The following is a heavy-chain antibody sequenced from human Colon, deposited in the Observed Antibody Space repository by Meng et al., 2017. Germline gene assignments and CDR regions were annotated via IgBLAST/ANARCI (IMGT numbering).Heavy chain of an antibody. Sequence: GESLKISCATSGFTFSDHYMTWIRRAPGKGLEWVAYISTGATTISYRGSLKGRFTISRDDSTNSLYLQMNSLRDDDTAVYFCARGHWGLDYWGQGTLVTVSS. D-gene: IGHD7-27*01. CDR2: ISTGATTI. V-gene: IGHV3-11*01. CDR3: ARGHWGLDY. CDR1: GFTFSDHY. J-gene: IGHJ4*02.